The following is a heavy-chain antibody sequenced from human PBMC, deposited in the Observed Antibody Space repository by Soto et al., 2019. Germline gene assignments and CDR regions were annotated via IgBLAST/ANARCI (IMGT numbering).Heavy chain of an antibody. J-gene: IGHJ4*02. CDR2: ISAYNGNT. Sequence: ASGKVCCKAAGYSFTSYGISWVRQAPGQGLEWMGWISAYNGNTNYAQKLQGRVTMTTDTSTSTAYMELRSLRSDDTAVYYCTRVSSYGNFDYWGQGTLVTVSS. CDR1: GYSFTSYG. CDR3: TRVSSYGNFDY. V-gene: IGHV1-18*04. D-gene: IGHD5-18*01.